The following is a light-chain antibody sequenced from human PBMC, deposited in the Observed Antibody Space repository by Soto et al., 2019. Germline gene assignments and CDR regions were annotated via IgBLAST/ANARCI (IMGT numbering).Light chain of an antibody. V-gene: IGKV1-17*01. CDR1: QGIRND. CDR3: QQYDSYSTWT. CDR2: VAS. Sequence: IRMTQSPSSLSASVGDRVTITCRASQGIRNDLSWYQQKPGEAPKRLVYVASSLDGGVPARFSGSGSVTEFTLTISSLQADDFATYYCQQYDSYSTWTFGQGTKVDI. J-gene: IGKJ1*01.